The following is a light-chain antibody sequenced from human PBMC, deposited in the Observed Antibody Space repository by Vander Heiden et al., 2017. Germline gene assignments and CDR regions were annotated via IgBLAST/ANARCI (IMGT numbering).Light chain of an antibody. J-gene: IGKJ2*01. V-gene: IGKV1-5*01. CDR3: QEFTNFSLYT. Sequence: DIQMTQSPSTLSASVGDRVIITCRASENIGSWLAWYQQKPGQAPKVLLYDASILTDGVPSRFSGSGYGTEFTLTISSRQPDDVATYYCQEFTNFSLYTFGQGTKVEIK. CDR2: DAS. CDR1: ENIGSW.